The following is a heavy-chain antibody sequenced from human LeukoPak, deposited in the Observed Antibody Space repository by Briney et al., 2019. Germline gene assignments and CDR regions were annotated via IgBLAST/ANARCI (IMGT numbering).Heavy chain of an antibody. J-gene: IGHJ6*03. CDR3: ARDAVDTAMVNYYYYYMDV. Sequence: ASVKVSCKASGYTFTSYGISWVRQAPGQGLEWMGWISAYNGNTNYAQKLQGRVTMTTDTSTSTAYMELRSLRSDDTAVYYCARDAVDTAMVNYYYYYMDVWGKGTTVTVPS. CDR1: GYTFTSYG. V-gene: IGHV1-18*01. D-gene: IGHD5-18*01. CDR2: ISAYNGNT.